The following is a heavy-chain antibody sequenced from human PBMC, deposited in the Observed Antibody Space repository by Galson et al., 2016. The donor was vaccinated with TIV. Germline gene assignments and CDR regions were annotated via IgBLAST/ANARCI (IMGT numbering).Heavy chain of an antibody. V-gene: IGHV4-38-2*01. CDR3: AKMTRTSGPDSEYYFDR. CDR2: FYDSGSTS. J-gene: IGHJ4*02. D-gene: IGHD1-1*01. CDR1: GDSISSVYY. Sequence: VSGDSISSVYYWGWIRQPPGRGLEWIGSFYDSGSTSYYKSSLRSRVAISVDTAKNQFSLRLTSVTAADTAIYYCAKMTRTSGPDSEYYFDRWGQGLLVSVAS.